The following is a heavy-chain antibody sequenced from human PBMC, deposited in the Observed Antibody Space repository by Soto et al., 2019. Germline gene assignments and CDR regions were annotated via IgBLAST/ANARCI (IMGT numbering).Heavy chain of an antibody. J-gene: IGHJ3*02. CDR3: AKEHTVVIRAAFDI. D-gene: IGHD3-22*01. CDR1: GFTFSSYA. V-gene: IGHV3-23*01. CDR2: ISDSGTGT. Sequence: EVQILESGGGLVQPGGSLRLSCAASGFTFSSYAMYWVRQAPGKVLAWVSGISDSGTGTYYADSVKGRFTISRDNSKNTVYLQMKSLRAEDTAVYYCAKEHTVVIRAAFDIWGQGTMVNVAS.